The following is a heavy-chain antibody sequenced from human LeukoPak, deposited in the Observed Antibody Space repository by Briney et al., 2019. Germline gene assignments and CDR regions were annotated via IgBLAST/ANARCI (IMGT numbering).Heavy chain of an antibody. Sequence: PSETLSLTCTVSGYSISSGYYWGWIRQPPGKGLEWIGSIYHSGSTYYNPSLKSRVTISVDTSKNQFPLKLSSVTAADTAVYYCAIGRITIFGVVLDYWGQGTLVTVSS. D-gene: IGHD3-3*01. CDR3: AIGRITIFGVVLDY. CDR2: IYHSGST. V-gene: IGHV4-38-2*02. J-gene: IGHJ4*02. CDR1: GYSISSGYY.